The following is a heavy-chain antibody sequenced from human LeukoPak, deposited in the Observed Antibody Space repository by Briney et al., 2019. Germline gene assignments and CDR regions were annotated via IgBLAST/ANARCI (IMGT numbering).Heavy chain of an antibody. V-gene: IGHV4-39*02. CDR2: IYYSGST. D-gene: IGHD3-10*01. CDR1: GGSISSGGYS. Sequence: PSETLSLTCAVSGGSISSGGYSWGWIRQPPGKGLEWIGSIYYSGSTYYNPSLKSRVTISVDTSKNQFSLKLSSVTAADTAVYYCAREFGVNWFDPWGQGTLVTVSS. J-gene: IGHJ5*02. CDR3: AREFGVNWFDP.